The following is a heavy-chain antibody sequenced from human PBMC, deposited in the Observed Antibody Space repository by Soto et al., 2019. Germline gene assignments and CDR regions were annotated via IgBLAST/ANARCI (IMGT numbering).Heavy chain of an antibody. CDR3: AREPYSYYDSSGYYSPYFDY. D-gene: IGHD3-22*01. Sequence: SETLSLTCTFSGGSISSYYWSWIRQPPGKGLEWIGYIYYSGTTNSNPSLKSRVTISVDTSKNQFSLRLTSVTATDTAVYYCAREPYSYYDSSGYYSPYFDYWGRVTMVTVSS. J-gene: IGHJ4*02. CDR1: GGSISSYY. V-gene: IGHV4-59*08. CDR2: IYYSGTT.